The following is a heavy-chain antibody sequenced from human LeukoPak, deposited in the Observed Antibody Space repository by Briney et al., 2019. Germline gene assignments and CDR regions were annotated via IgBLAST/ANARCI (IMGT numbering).Heavy chain of an antibody. D-gene: IGHD3-10*01. V-gene: IGHV3-7*03. CDR3: AKIRHYYYGSGSSEIDY. Sequence: GGSLRLSCAASGFTFNGHWMTWVRQAPGKGLEWVANIKEDGSGKYYVDSVKGRFTISRDNAKNSLYLQMNSLRAEDTAVYYCAKIRHYYYGSGSSEIDYWGQGTLVTVSS. CDR2: IKEDGSGK. J-gene: IGHJ4*02. CDR1: GFTFNGHW.